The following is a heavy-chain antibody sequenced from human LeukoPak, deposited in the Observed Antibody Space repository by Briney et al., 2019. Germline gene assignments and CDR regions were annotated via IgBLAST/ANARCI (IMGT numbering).Heavy chain of an antibody. CDR3: ARGVGWLQLNFRFDDAFDI. J-gene: IGHJ3*02. Sequence: GASVKVSCKASGYTFTSYDINWVRQATGQGLEWMGWMNPNSGNTGYAQKFQGRVTMTRNTSISTAYMELSSLRSEDTAVYYCARGVGWLQLNFRFDDAFDIWGRGTMVTVSS. CDR2: MNPNSGNT. CDR1: GYTFTSYD. V-gene: IGHV1-8*01. D-gene: IGHD5-24*01.